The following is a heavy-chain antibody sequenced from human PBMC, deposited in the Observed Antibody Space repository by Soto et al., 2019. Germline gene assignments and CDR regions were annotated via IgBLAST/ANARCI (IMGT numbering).Heavy chain of an antibody. CDR3: AREVSDYGDFDYYYYYMDV. V-gene: IGHV1-69*04. CDR1: GGTFSSYT. Sequence: SVKVSCKASGGTFSSYTISWVRQAPGQGLEWMGRIIPILGIANYAQKFQGRVTITADKSTSTAYMELSSLRSEDTAVYYCAREVSDYGDFDYYYYYMDVWGKGTTVTVSS. CDR2: IIPILGIA. D-gene: IGHD4-17*01. J-gene: IGHJ6*03.